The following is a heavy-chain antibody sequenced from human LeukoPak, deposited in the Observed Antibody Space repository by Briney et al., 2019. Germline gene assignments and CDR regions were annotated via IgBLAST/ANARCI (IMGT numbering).Heavy chain of an antibody. CDR1: GYSFTSYY. CDR2: INPSGGST. J-gene: IGHJ4*02. CDR3: GRGTIAVVAADLRTDQ. Sequence: ASVKVSCKASGYSFTSYYIHWVRLAPGQGLEWMGVINPSGGSTRYAQKFQGRVTMTRDTSISTAYMELSSLTFDDTAVYYCGRGTIAVVAADLRTDQWGQGTLVVVSS. D-gene: IGHD2-15*01. V-gene: IGHV1-46*01.